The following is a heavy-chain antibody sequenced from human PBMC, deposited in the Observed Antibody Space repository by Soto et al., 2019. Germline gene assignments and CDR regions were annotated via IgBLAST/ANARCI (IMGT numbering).Heavy chain of an antibody. CDR2: IDPSDSYT. Sequence: PGESLKISCKGSGYSFTSYWISWVRQMPGKGLEWMGRIDPSDSYTNYSPSFQGHVTISADKSISTAYLQWSSLKASDTAMYYCARSIPDYYGSGSYSPAHWGQGTLVTVSS. CDR1: GYSFTSYW. J-gene: IGHJ4*02. V-gene: IGHV5-10-1*01. CDR3: ARSIPDYYGSGSYSPAH. D-gene: IGHD3-10*01.